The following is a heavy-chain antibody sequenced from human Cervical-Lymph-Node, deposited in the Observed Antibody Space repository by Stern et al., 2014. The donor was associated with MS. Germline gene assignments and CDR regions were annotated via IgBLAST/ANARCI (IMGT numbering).Heavy chain of an antibody. J-gene: IGHJ2*01. CDR2: VYDSGST. D-gene: IGHD3-16*01. CDR1: GGSISGGDFY. Sequence: QVQLQESGPGLVKPSQTLSLTCTVSGGSISGGDFYWSWIRQSAGKGLEWIGRVYDSGSTGYNPSLRSRSAMSVDASKTKFSLSLPSGTAADTAVYYCARDRLYDTVWYQWYFDLWGRGTLVTVSS. V-gene: IGHV4-61*02. CDR3: ARDRLYDTVWYQWYFDL.